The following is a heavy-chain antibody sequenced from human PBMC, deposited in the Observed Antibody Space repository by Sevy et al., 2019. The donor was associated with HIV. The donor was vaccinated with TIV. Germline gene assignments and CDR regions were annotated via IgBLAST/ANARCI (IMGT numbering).Heavy chain of an antibody. Sequence: GGSLRLSCAASGFTFSDSDMHWVRQASGKGLEWVGRIRSKAKNYATAYAASVKGRFTISRDDSKNTGYLQMNSLKTEDTAVYFCTPAGYGFDYWGQGTLVTVSS. J-gene: IGHJ4*02. CDR3: TPAGYGFDY. CDR1: GFTFSDSD. V-gene: IGHV3-73*01. CDR2: IRSKAKNYAT. D-gene: IGHD5-18*01.